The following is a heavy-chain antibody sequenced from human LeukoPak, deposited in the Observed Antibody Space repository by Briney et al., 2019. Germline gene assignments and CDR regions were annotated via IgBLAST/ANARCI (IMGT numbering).Heavy chain of an antibody. CDR3: AKDYYYDSSGYYRPPPPDY. J-gene: IGHJ4*02. CDR1: GFTFSSYA. D-gene: IGHD3-22*01. CDR2: ISGSGGST. V-gene: IGHV3-23*01. Sequence: GGSLRLSCAASGFTFSSYAMSWVRQAPGKGLEWVSAISGSGGSTYYADSVKGRFTISRDNPKNTLYLQMNSLRAEDTAVYYCAKDYYYDSSGYYRPPPPDYWGQGTLVTVSS.